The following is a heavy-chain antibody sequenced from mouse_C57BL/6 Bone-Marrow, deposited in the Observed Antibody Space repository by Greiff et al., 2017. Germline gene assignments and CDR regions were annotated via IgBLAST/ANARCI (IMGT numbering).Heavy chain of an antibody. D-gene: IGHD2-4*01. V-gene: IGHV1-76*01. CDR1: GYTFTDYY. J-gene: IGHJ4*01. CDR3: ARRGLRGGYAMDY. CDR2: IYPGSGNT. Sequence: QVQLQQSGAELVRPGASVKLSCKASGYTFTDYYINWVKQRPGQGLEWIARIYPGSGNTYYNEKFKGKATLTAEKSSSTAYMQLSSLTSEDSAVYFCARRGLRGGYAMDYWGQGTSVTVSS.